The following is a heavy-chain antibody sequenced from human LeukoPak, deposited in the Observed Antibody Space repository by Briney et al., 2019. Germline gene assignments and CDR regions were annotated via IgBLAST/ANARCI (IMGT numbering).Heavy chain of an antibody. CDR1: GFTFSSYS. CDR2: ISSGSSNK. J-gene: IGHJ4*02. CDR3: VRSMGSGHYYVADY. Sequence: GGSLRLSCAASGFTFSSYSMNWVRQTPEKGLEWVSYISSGSSNKYYADSVKGRFTISRDNAKNSLFLQMNSLRVEDTAVYYCVRSMGSGHYYVADYWGQGTLVTVSS. D-gene: IGHD3-22*01. V-gene: IGHV3-48*01.